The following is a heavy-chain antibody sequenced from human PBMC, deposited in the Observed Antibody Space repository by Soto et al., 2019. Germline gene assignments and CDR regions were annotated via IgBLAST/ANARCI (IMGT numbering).Heavy chain of an antibody. J-gene: IGHJ4*02. V-gene: IGHV4-59*01. D-gene: IGHD5-18*01. CDR3: ARAGLGTAMVNFDY. CDR1: GGSISGYY. CDR2: IYYSGST. Sequence: QVQLQESGPGLVKPSETLSLTCTVSGGSISGYYWNWIRQPPGKGLEWIGYIYYSGSTNYNPSLMSRVTISVDKSKNQFTLKLSSVTAAETAVYYCARAGLGTAMVNFDYWGQGTLVTVSS.